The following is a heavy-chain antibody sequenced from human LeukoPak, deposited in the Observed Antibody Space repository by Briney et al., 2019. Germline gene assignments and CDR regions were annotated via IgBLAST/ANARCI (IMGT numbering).Heavy chain of an antibody. CDR2: IYYSGST. V-gene: IGHV4-59*01. J-gene: IGHJ4*02. CDR3: ARRAGYTSSWYEY. Sequence: SETLSLTCTVSGGSISSYYWIWIRQPPGKGLEWIGYIYYSGSTNYNPSLKSRVTISVDQAKNQLSLKLSSVAILSTAGYYCARRAGYTSSWYEYWGQGTLVTVSS. CDR1: GGSISSYY. D-gene: IGHD6-13*01.